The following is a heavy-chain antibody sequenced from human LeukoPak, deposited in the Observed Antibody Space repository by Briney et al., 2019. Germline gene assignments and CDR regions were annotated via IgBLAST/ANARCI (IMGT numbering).Heavy chain of an antibody. CDR2: IYYTGST. Sequence: PSETLSFTCTVSGGSVTSYYWSWIRQPPGKGLEWIGYIYYTGSTNYNPSLKSRVTISVDTSKNQFSLKLSSVTAADTAMYYCARHIGGVDYYWGQGALVTVSS. V-gene: IGHV4-59*08. CDR1: GGSVTSYY. D-gene: IGHD2-8*01. CDR3: ARHIGGVDYY. J-gene: IGHJ4*02.